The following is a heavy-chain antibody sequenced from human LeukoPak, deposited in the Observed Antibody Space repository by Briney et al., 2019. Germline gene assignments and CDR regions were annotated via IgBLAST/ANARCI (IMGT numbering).Heavy chain of an antibody. CDR3: ARDRAYSYGYAYYFED. V-gene: IGHV3-66*01. CDR1: GXTVSSNY. CDR2: IYSAGST. J-gene: IGHJ4*02. D-gene: IGHD5-18*01. Sequence: GGSLRLSCAASGXTVSSNYMSWVRQAPGKGLEWVSVIYSAGSTFYADSVKGRFTISRDNSQNMVYLQMNSLRAEDTAVYYCARDRAYSYGYAYYFEDWGQGTLVTVSS.